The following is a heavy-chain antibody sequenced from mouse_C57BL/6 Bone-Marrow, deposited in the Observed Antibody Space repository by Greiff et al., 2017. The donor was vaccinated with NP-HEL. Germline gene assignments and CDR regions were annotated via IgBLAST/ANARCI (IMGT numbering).Heavy chain of an antibody. V-gene: IGHV5-4*03. CDR3: ARGEGYYEYDLDY. J-gene: IGHJ2*01. CDR1: GFTFSSYA. D-gene: IGHD2-4*01. CDR2: ISDGGSYT. Sequence: DVKLVESGGGLVKPGGSLKLSCAASGFTFSSYAMSWVRQTPEKRLEWVATISDGGSYTYYPDNVKGRFTSSRDNAKNNLYLQMSHLKSEDTAMYYCARGEGYYEYDLDYWGQGTTLTVSS.